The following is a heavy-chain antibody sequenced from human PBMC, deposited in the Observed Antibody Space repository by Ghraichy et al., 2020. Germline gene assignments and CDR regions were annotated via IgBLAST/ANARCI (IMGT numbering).Heavy chain of an antibody. CDR2: IYNTGST. J-gene: IGHJ4*02. V-gene: IGHV4-61*02. CDR1: GGSIRSGGTYY. Sequence: SLNISCTVSGGSIRSGGTYYWNWIRQPAGKGLEWIGRIYNTGSTNYNPSLRSRVIISVDTSTNQFSLRLTSVTAADTAVYYCAKEDDAGDQNGKGRHDSWGQGTLVTVSS. D-gene: IGHD4-17*01. CDR3: AKEDDAGDQNGKGRHDS.